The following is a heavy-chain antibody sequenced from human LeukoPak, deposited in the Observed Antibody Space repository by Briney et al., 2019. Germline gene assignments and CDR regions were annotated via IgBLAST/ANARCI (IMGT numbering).Heavy chain of an antibody. V-gene: IGHV3-30-3*01. CDR1: GFTFSTYA. CDR3: ARDHSMNYGNWFDP. J-gene: IGHJ5*02. Sequence: GGSLRLSCAASGFTFSTYAMHWVRQAPGKGLEWVAVISFDGSTKYYADSVKGRFTIPRDNSKNTLYLQMNSLRAEDTAVYYCARDHSMNYGNWFDPWGQGTLVTVSS. CDR2: ISFDGSTK. D-gene: IGHD2/OR15-2a*01.